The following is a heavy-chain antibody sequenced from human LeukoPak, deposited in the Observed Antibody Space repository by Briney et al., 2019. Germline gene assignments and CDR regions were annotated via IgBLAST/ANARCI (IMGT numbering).Heavy chain of an antibody. CDR1: GFTFSSTW. V-gene: IGHV3-74*01. CDR2: IHSDGSST. J-gene: IGHJ4*02. D-gene: IGHD3-22*01. Sequence: PGGSLRLSCAASGFTFSSTWMHWFRQAPGKGLVWVSRIHSDGSSTIYADSVKGRFTISRDNAKNTLYLQMNSLRAEDTALYYCAKDIAIYDSSGCFDYWGQGTLVTVSS. CDR3: AKDIAIYDSSGCFDY.